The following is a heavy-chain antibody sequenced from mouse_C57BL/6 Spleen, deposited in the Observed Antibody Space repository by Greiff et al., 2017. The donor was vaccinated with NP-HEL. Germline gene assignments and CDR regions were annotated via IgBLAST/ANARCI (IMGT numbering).Heavy chain of an antibody. D-gene: IGHD3-3*01. CDR2: IWRGGST. V-gene: IGHV2-2*01. CDR3: ARSPTTARAYYFDY. J-gene: IGHJ2*01. Sequence: VQLVESGPGLVQPSQSLSITCTVSGFSLTSYGVHWVRQSPGKGLEWLGVIWRGGSTDYNAAFISRLSISKDNSKSQVFFKMNSLQADDTAIYYCARSPTTARAYYFDYWGQGTTLTVSS. CDR1: GFSLTSYG.